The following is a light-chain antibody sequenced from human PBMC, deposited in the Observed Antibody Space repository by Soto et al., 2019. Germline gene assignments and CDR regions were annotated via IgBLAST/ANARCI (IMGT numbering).Light chain of an antibody. CDR1: SSDIGSYNY. J-gene: IGLJ1*01. CDR3: KSFTTSSTYV. CDR2: DVI. Sequence: QSVLTQPASVSGSPGQSIAISCIGTSSDIGSYNYVSWYQQHPGKAPKLMIYDVINRPSGVSDRFSGSKSGNTASLTISGLQAEDEADYYCKSFTTSSTYVFGTGTKVTVL. V-gene: IGLV2-14*01.